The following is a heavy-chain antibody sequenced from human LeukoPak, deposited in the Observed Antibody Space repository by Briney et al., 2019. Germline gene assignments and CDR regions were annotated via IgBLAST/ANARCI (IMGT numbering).Heavy chain of an antibody. Sequence: GRSLRLSCAASGFTFSSYGMHWVRQAPGKGLEWVAVISYDGSSKFYADSVKGRFTISRDNSKNTLYLQMTSLRAEDTAVYYCAKGITVQFNWFDPWGQGTLVTVSS. CDR2: ISYDGSSK. CDR1: GFTFSSYG. D-gene: IGHD1-1*01. CDR3: AKGITVQFNWFDP. V-gene: IGHV3-30*18. J-gene: IGHJ5*02.